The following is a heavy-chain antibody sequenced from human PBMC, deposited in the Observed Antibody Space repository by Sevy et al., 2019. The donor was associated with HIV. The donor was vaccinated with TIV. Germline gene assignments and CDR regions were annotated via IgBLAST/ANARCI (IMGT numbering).Heavy chain of an antibody. CDR3: ARDGIAPGIYFDS. D-gene: IGHD6-13*01. V-gene: IGHV3-7*01. CDR2: INQVGSEK. J-gene: IGHJ4*02. CDR1: GFTFSSHW. Sequence: GGSLRLSCAASGFTFSSHWMSWVRQAPGKGLEWVANINQVGSEKYYVDSLKGRFAISRDNAKNSLYLQMNSLGAEDTAVYYCARDGIAPGIYFDSWGQGILVTVSS.